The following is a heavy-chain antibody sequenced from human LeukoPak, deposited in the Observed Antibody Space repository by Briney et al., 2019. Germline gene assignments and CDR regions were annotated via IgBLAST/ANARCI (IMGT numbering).Heavy chain of an antibody. CDR2: IWDDGSNK. Sequence: QPGGSLRLSCAASGFTFSTYGMHWVRQAPGKGLEWVAAIWDDGSNKYYADSVKGRFTISRDNSKNTLYLQMNSLRAEDTAVYYCAKGYSSFKREVYYYYGMDVWGQGTTVTVSS. D-gene: IGHD6-6*01. CDR1: GFTFSTYG. J-gene: IGHJ6*02. V-gene: IGHV3-33*06. CDR3: AKGYSSFKREVYYYYGMDV.